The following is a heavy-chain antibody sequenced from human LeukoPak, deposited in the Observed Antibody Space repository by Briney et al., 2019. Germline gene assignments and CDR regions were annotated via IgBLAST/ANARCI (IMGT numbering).Heavy chain of an antibody. CDR3: ASSSRVGGYCSGGSCYSFAFDI. J-gene: IGHJ3*02. CDR1: GFTFSSYA. CDR2: ISYDGSNK. V-gene: IGHV3-30*14. D-gene: IGHD2-15*01. Sequence: GGSLRLSCAASGFTFSSYAMHWVRQAPGKGLEWVAVISYDGSNKYYADSVKGRFTISRDNSKNTLYLQMNSLRAEDTAVYYCASSSRVGGYCSGGSCYSFAFDIWGQGTMVTVSS.